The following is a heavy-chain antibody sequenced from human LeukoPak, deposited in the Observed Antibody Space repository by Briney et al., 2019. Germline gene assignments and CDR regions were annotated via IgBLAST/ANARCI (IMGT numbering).Heavy chain of an antibody. CDR3: ARGDTHHSDY. Sequence: SSETLSLTCAVSGGSISSGGYSWSWLRQPPGKGLEWIGYIYHSGSTYYNPSLKSRVTISVDRSKNQFSLKLSSVTAADTAVYYCARGDTHHSDYWGQGTLVTVSS. CDR2: IYHSGST. J-gene: IGHJ4*02. D-gene: IGHD5-18*01. V-gene: IGHV4-30-2*01. CDR1: GGSISSGGYS.